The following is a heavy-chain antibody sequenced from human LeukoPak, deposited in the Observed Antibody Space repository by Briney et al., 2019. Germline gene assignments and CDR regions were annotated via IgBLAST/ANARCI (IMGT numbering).Heavy chain of an antibody. J-gene: IGHJ4*02. CDR1: GGSFSDYY. V-gene: IGHV4-34*01. D-gene: IGHD2-2*01. CDR3: AKGYCSSASCYDDRGAFDY. CDR2: INHSGST. Sequence: PSETLSLTCAVYGGSFSDYYWSWIRQPPGKGLEWIGEINHSGSTYYNPSLKSRVSISVDTSKNQFSLKLSSVTAADTAVYYCAKGYCSSASCYDDRGAFDYWGQGTLVTVSS.